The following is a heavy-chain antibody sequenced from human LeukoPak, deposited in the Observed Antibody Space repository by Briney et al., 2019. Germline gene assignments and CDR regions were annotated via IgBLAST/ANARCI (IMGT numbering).Heavy chain of an antibody. CDR2: ISSSSSYI. Sequence: PGGSLRLSCAASGFTFSSYSMNWVRQAPGKGLEWVSSISSSSSYIYYADSVKGRFTISRDNAKNSLYPQMNSLRAEDTAVYYCARDDPLSWFDPWGQGTLVTVSS. CDR1: GFTFSSYS. V-gene: IGHV3-21*01. J-gene: IGHJ5*02. CDR3: ARDDPLSWFDP.